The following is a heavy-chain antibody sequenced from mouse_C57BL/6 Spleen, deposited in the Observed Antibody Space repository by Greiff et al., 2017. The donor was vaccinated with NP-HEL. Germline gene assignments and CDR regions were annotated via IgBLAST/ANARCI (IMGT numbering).Heavy chain of an antibody. CDR2: ILPGGGST. Sequence: QVQLKQPGAELMKPGASVKLSCKATGYTFTGYWIEWVKQRPGQGLEWIGKILPGGGSTNYNEKFKGKATLTADKSSNTAYMQLSSLTTEDSAIYYCARCGSCYSNDGFAYWGQGTLVTVSA. J-gene: IGHJ3*01. D-gene: IGHD2-5*01. CDR3: ARCGSCYSNDGFAY. CDR1: GYTFTGYW. V-gene: IGHV1-9*01.